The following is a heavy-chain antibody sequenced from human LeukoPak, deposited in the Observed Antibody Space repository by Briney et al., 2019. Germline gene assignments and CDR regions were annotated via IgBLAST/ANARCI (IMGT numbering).Heavy chain of an antibody. CDR3: ARRYSGYDPFDY. CDR2: ISSNGGTT. CDR1: GFTFSTYD. Sequence: GGSLRHSCAASGFTFSTYDMHWVRQAPGKGLEFVSAISSNGGTTYYANSVKGRFTISRSNSRNTLYLQMGSLRAEDMAVYYCARRYSGYDPFDYWGQGTLVTVSS. D-gene: IGHD5-12*01. J-gene: IGHJ4*02. V-gene: IGHV3-64*01.